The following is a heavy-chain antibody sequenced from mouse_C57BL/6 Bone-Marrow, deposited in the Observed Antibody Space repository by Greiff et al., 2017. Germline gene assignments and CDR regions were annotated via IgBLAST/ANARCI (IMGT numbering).Heavy chain of an antibody. Sequence: EVKLVESGEGLVKPGGSLKLSCAASGFTFSSYAMSWVSQTPEKRLEWVAYISSGGDYIYYADTVKGRFTISRDNARNTLYLQMSSLKSEDTAMYYCTRDPPFLDVWGTGTTVTVSS. V-gene: IGHV5-9-1*02. CDR2: ISSGGDYI. CDR3: TRDPPFLDV. J-gene: IGHJ1*03. CDR1: GFTFSSYA.